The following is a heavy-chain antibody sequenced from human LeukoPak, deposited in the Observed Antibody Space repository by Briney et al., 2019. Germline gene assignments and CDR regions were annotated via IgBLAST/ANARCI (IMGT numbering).Heavy chain of an antibody. CDR1: GYTFTSYG. CDR3: ARDSASVLRFLEWLSHYYYGMDV. Sequence: ASVKVSCKASGYTFTSYGISWVRQAPGQGLEWMGWISAYNGNTNYAQKLQGRVTMTTDTSTSTAYMELRSLRSDDTAVYYCARDSASVLRFLEWLSHYYYGMDVWGQGTTVTVSS. V-gene: IGHV1-18*01. CDR2: ISAYNGNT. J-gene: IGHJ6*02. D-gene: IGHD3-3*01.